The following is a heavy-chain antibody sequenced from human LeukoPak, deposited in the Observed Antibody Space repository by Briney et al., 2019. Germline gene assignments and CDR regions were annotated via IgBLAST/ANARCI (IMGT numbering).Heavy chain of an antibody. D-gene: IGHD3-22*01. J-gene: IGHJ4*02. CDR3: VKVKFEGSDYYPHGSSFDY. V-gene: IGHV3-23*01. CDR1: GFTFSSYA. Sequence: GGSLRLSCAASGFTFSSYAMTWVRQAPGKGLEWVSTITAGGDYTYYADSVKGRFTISRDNSKNALYLQMNSLRDEDTAVYYCVKVKFEGSDYYPHGSSFDYWGQGSLVTVSS. CDR2: ITAGGDYT.